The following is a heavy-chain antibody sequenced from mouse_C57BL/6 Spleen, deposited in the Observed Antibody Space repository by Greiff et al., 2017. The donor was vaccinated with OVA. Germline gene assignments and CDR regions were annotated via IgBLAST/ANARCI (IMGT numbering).Heavy chain of an antibody. J-gene: IGHJ2*01. Sequence: QVQLQQPGTELVKPGASVTLSCKASGYTFTSYWMHWVKQRPGQGLEWIGNINPSNGGTNYNEKFKSKATLTVDKSSSTAYMQLSSLTSEDSAVDYCARENYGSSYFDYWGQGTTLTVSS. CDR2: INPSNGGT. V-gene: IGHV1-53*01. D-gene: IGHD1-1*01. CDR3: ARENYGSSYFDY. CDR1: GYTFTSYW.